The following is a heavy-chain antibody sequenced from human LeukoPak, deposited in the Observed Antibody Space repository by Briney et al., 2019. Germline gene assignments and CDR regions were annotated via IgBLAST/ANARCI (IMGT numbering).Heavy chain of an antibody. Sequence: GASVKVSCKASGYTFTGYFIHWVRQAPGQGLDYMGWTNPNNGGTKYARKFQGSVTMTRDTSINTAYMELSTLRSDDTAVYYCAMASTTGTTRTYFEHWGQGTLVTVSS. J-gene: IGHJ4*02. CDR3: AMASTTGTTRTYFEH. CDR1: GYTFTGYF. CDR2: TNPNNGGT. V-gene: IGHV1-2*02. D-gene: IGHD1-1*01.